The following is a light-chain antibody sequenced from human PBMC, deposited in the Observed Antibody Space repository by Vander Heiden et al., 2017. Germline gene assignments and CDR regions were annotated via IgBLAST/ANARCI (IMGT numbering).Light chain of an antibody. Sequence: SYALTQPPSVSVSPGQTASITCSGDELGDKYVCWYHQKPGQSPVLVMYQDNKRPSGIPERFSGSNSGDTATLTISGTQPMDEADFYCQAWDGSTGVFGTGTKVTVL. CDR2: QDN. J-gene: IGLJ1*01. V-gene: IGLV3-1*01. CDR1: ELGDKY. CDR3: QAWDGSTGV.